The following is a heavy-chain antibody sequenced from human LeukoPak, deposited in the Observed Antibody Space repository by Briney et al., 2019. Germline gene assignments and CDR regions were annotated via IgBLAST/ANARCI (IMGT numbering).Heavy chain of an antibody. CDR3: ARAIRTGYYYDSSGSDAFDI. J-gene: IGHJ3*02. Sequence: ASVKVSCKASGYTFTGYYMHWVRQAPGQGLEWMGWINPNSGGTNYAQKFQGRVTMTRDTSTSTAYMELSRLRSDDTAVYYCARAIRTGYYYDSSGSDAFDIWGQGTMVTVSS. V-gene: IGHV1-2*02. CDR1: GYTFTGYY. CDR2: INPNSGGT. D-gene: IGHD3-22*01.